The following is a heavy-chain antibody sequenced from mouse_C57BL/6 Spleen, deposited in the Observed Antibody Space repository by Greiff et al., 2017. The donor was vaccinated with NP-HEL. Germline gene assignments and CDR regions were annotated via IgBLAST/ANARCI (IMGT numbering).Heavy chain of an antibody. CDR1: GYTFTEYT. CDR3: ARHEDGSILEFWYFDV. V-gene: IGHV1-62-2*01. J-gene: IGHJ1*03. D-gene: IGHD2-10*02. CDR2: FYPGSGSI. Sequence: QVQLKESGAELVKPGASVKLSCKASGYTFTEYTIHWVKQRSGQGLEWIGWFYPGSGSIKYNEKFKDKATLTADKSSSTVYMELSRLTSEDSAVYFCARHEDGSILEFWYFDVWGTGTTVTVSS.